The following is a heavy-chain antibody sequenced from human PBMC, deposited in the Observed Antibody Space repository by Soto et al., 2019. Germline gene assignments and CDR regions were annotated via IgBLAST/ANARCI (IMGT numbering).Heavy chain of an antibody. D-gene: IGHD3-16*02. J-gene: IGHJ5*02. CDR2: ISYGGGA. CDR3: ARQIYDYVWGSYRYTVGWFDP. CDR1: GGSISTTCYF. Sequence: SETLSLTCTVSGGSISTTCYFRGWIRQPPGKGLEWIGSISYGGGAHYSPSLKSRITISSDMSKNQFSLKLSSVTAADTAVYYYARQIYDYVWGSYRYTVGWFDPWGQGTLVTVSS. V-gene: IGHV4-39*01.